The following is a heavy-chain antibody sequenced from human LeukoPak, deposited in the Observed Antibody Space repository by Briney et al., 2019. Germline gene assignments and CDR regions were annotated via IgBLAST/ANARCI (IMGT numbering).Heavy chain of an antibody. V-gene: IGHV4-38-2*02. CDR1: CYSISSGYY. CDR3: ARGSPVAAAGTIAFDI. Sequence: SETLSLTCTVCCYSISSGYYWGWIRQPPGKGLEWIGRIYTSGSTNYNPSLKSRVTMSVDTSKNQFSLKLSSVTAADTAVYYCARGSPVAAAGTIAFDIWGQGTMVTVSS. CDR2: IYTSGST. D-gene: IGHD6-13*01. J-gene: IGHJ3*02.